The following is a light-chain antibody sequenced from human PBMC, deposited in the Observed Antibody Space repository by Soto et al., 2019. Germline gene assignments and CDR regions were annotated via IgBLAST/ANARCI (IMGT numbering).Light chain of an antibody. Sequence: EIVMTQSPATLSVSPGERVTLSCRASQSVSSYLALYQHKPGQPPRLLIYGASTRATGIPARFSGSGSGTDFTLTISSLQSEDSAVYFCQQCSDWPLFTFGQGTRLEIK. V-gene: IGKV3-15*01. CDR2: GAS. CDR1: QSVSSY. J-gene: IGKJ5*01. CDR3: QQCSDWPLFT.